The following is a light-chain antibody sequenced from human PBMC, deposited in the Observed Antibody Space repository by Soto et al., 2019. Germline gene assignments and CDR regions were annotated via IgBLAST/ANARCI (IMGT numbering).Light chain of an antibody. V-gene: IGKV3-11*01. CDR3: QQRSSWIT. Sequence: EIVLTQSPGTLSLSPGERATLSCRASQSISSYLAWYQQKRGQAPRLLIYDASNRATGIPARFSGSGSATDFTLTISSLEPEDFAVYYCQQRSSWITFGQGTRLEIK. J-gene: IGKJ5*01. CDR1: QSISSY. CDR2: DAS.